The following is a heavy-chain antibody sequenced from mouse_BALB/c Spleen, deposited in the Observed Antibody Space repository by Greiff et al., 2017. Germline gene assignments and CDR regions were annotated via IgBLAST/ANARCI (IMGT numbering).Heavy chain of an antibody. V-gene: IGHV1-69*02. J-gene: IGHJ2*01. Sequence: QVQLQQSAAELARPGASVKMSCKASGYTFTSYWINWVKQRPGQGLEWIGNIYPSDSYTNYNQKFKDKATLTVDKSSSTAYMQLSSPTSEDSAVYYCTRGSTTVVAGGYWGQGTTLTVSS. CDR1: GYTFTSYW. CDR3: TRGSTTVVAGGY. CDR2: IYPSDSYT. D-gene: IGHD1-1*01.